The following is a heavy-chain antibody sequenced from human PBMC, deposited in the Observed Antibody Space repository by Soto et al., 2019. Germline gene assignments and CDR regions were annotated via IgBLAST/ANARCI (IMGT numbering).Heavy chain of an antibody. CDR1: GGSISSYY. V-gene: IGHV4-59*01. D-gene: IGHD6-19*01. Sequence: SETLSLTCTVSGGSISSYYWSWIRQPPGKGLEWIGYIYYSGSTNYNPSLKSRVTISVDTSKNQFSLKLSSVTAADTAVYYCARSDKVEGRHSSGWYYFDYWGQGTLVTVSS. CDR3: ARSDKVEGRHSSGWYYFDY. CDR2: IYYSGST. J-gene: IGHJ4*02.